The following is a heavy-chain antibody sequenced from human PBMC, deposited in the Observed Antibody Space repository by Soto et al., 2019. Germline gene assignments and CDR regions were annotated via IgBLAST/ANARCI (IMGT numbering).Heavy chain of an antibody. V-gene: IGHV4-30-2*01. Sequence: SETLSLTCAVSGGSISSGGYSWSSIRQPPGKGLEWIGYIYHSGTTYYNPSLKSRVTISVDRSKNQFSLKLDSVTAADTAVYYCARLGGYYQAFDSWGQGTLVTV. CDR3: ARLGGYYQAFDS. J-gene: IGHJ4*02. D-gene: IGHD3-22*01. CDR1: GGSISSGGYS. CDR2: IYHSGTT.